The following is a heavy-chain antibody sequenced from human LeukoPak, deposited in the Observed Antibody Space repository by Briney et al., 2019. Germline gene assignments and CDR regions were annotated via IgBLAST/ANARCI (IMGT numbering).Heavy chain of an antibody. V-gene: IGHV1-2*02. CDR3: AKDQGEGYNWNYSGVCDY. J-gene: IGHJ4*02. CDR1: GYTFTGYY. CDR2: INPNSGGT. D-gene: IGHD1-7*01. Sequence: EASVKVSCKASGYTFTGYYMHWVRQAPGQGLEWMGWINPNSGGTNYAQKFQGRVTMTRDTSINTAYMELSRLRSDDTAVYYCAKDQGEGYNWNYSGVCDYWGQGTLVTVSS.